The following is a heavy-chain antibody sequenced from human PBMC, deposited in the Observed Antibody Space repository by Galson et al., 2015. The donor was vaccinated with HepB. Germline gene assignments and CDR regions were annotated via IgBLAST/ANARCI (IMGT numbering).Heavy chain of an antibody. J-gene: IGHJ4*02. CDR3: TADLATSTGYVHDY. CDR1: GFSLSDAW. CDR2: IKRKVDGETT. V-gene: IGHV3-15*01. D-gene: IGHD5-12*01. Sequence: SLRLSCAASGFSLSDAWMSWVRQAPGKGLEWVGRIKRKVDGETTDYAAPVKGIFTISRDDSENTVYLQMNSLKTEDTAVYYCTADLATSTGYVHDYWGQGTLVTVSS.